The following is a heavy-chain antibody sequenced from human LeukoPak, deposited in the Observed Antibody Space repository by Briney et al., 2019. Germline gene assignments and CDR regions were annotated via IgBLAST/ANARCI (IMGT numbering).Heavy chain of an antibody. V-gene: IGHV1-2*02. CDR1: GYTFTGYY. CDR2: INPNSGGT. CDR3: ARPVIVGATLYYFDY. J-gene: IGHJ4*02. Sequence: ASVKVSCKASGYTFTGYYMHWVRQAHGQGLEWMGWINPNSGGTNYAQKFQGRVTMTRDTSISTAYMELSRLRSDDTAVYYCARPVIVGATLYYFDYWGQGTLVTVSS. D-gene: IGHD1-26*01.